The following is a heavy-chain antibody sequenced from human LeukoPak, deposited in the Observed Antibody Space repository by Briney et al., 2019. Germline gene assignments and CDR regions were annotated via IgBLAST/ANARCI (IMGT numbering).Heavy chain of an antibody. Sequence: SQTLSLTCAISGESVSSNSATWNWIRQSPSRGLEWLGRTYYRSKWYNDYAVSVKSRITINPDTSKNQFSLQLNSVTPEDTAAYYCARARRHTEYWYFDLWGRGTLVTVSS. CDR1: GESVSSNSAT. J-gene: IGHJ2*01. CDR2: TYYRSKWYN. CDR3: ARARRHTEYWYFDL. D-gene: IGHD3-16*02. V-gene: IGHV6-1*01.